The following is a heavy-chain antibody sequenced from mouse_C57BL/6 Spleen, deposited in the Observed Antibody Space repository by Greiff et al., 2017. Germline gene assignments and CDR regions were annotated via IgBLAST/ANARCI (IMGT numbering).Heavy chain of an antibody. CDR3: TRRRAFDY. Sequence: VHVKQSGTVLARPGASVKMSCKTSGYTFTSYWMHWVKQRPGQGLEWIGAIYPGNSDTSYNQKFKGKDKLTAVTSASTAYMELSSLTNEDSAVYYCTRRRAFDYWGQGTTLTVSS. CDR1: GYTFTSYW. V-gene: IGHV1-5*01. J-gene: IGHJ2*01. CDR2: IYPGNSDT. D-gene: IGHD3-3*01.